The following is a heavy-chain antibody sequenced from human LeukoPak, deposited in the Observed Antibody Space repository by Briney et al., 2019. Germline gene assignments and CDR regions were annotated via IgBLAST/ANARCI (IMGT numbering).Heavy chain of an antibody. CDR3: AKLLGTATTYDS. D-gene: IGHD5-24*01. Sequence: GGSLTLSCEASGFTFSGNWMSWVRQAPGKGLEWVASINPDGSQKLYVDSAKGRFTTSRDNTKNSLCLQMNSLGAEDTAMYHCAKLLGTATTYDSWGQGARVTVSS. CDR2: INPDGSQK. CDR1: GFTFSGNW. J-gene: IGHJ4*02. V-gene: IGHV3-7*01.